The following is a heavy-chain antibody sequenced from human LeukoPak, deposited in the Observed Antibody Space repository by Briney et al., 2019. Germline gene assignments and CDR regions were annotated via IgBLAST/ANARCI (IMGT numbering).Heavy chain of an antibody. Sequence: PGGSLRLSRAPSGFTYSRYALSWVGQAPRKGLEWVSAIGAIVVSAYYAASVKSLLTTYRDTPKKTLYLQMSTVRAADTAIYICVKDVAGVRGVRGGFDYWGQGTLVTVSS. D-gene: IGHD3-10*01. V-gene: IGHV3-23*01. CDR1: GFTYSRYA. J-gene: IGHJ4*02. CDR3: VKDVAGVRGVRGGFDY. CDR2: IGAIVVSA.